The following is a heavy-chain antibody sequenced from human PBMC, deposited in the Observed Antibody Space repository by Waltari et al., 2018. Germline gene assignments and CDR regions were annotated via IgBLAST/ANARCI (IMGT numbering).Heavy chain of an antibody. CDR3: AKDHDFTIYYFDY. D-gene: IGHD2-21*02. CDR2: ISGSGGST. Sequence: EVQLVESGGGLVQPGGSLGLSCAASGFTFSSYGMSWVRQAPGKGRGWVSGISGSGGSTYYADSVKGRFTISRDNSKNTLYLQMNSLRAEDTAVYYCAKDHDFTIYYFDYWGQGTLVTVSS. J-gene: IGHJ4*02. V-gene: IGHV3-23*04. CDR1: GFTFSSYG.